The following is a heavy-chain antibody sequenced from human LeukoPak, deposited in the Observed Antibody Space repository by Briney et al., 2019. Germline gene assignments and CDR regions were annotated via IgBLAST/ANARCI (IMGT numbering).Heavy chain of an antibody. J-gene: IGHJ4*03. CDR1: GFIFSNYA. CDR3: VKVYPTLTTSSVLGS. D-gene: IGHD4-17*01. Sequence: GGSLRLSCAASGFIFSNYAIHWVRQAPGKGLEWVTAISYNGDNQHYADPVKGRFTISRDNSKNTVYLQIDALRTEDSAVYYCVKVYPTLTTSSVLGSWGQGTLATVSS. V-gene: IGHV3-30*18. CDR2: ISYNGDNQ.